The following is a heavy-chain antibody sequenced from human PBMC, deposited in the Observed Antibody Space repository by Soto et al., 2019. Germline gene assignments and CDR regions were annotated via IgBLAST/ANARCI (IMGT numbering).Heavy chain of an antibody. V-gene: IGHV3-23*01. CDR2: ISGSGGST. CDR3: AKGGYSSGWYVFGFGY. J-gene: IGHJ4*02. Sequence: EVQLLESGGGLVQPGGSLRLSCAASGFTFSSYAMSWVRQAPGKGLEWVSAISGSGGSTYYADSVKGRFTISRDNSKNTLYLQMNRLRAEDTAVYCCAKGGYSSGWYVFGFGYWGQGTLVTVSS. D-gene: IGHD6-19*01. CDR1: GFTFSSYA.